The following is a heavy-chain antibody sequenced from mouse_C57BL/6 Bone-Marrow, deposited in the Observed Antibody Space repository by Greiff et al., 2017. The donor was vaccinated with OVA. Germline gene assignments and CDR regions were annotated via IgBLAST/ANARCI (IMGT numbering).Heavy chain of an antibody. CDR1: GFTFSSYA. J-gene: IGHJ2*01. V-gene: IGHV5-4*01. Sequence: EVKLVESGGGLVKPGGSLKLSCAASGFTFSSYAMSWVRQTPEKRLEWVATISDGGSYTYYPDNVKGRFTISRDNAKNNLYLQMSHLKSEDTAMYYCARESLYYGSSSVFDYWGQGTTLTVSS. CDR2: ISDGGSYT. CDR3: ARESLYYGSSSVFDY. D-gene: IGHD1-1*01.